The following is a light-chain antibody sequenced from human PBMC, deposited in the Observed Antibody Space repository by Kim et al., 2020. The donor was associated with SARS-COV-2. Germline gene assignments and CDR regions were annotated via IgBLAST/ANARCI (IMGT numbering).Light chain of an antibody. CDR2: QDS. V-gene: IGLV3-1*01. CDR3: QAWDSSTAV. CDR1: KLGDKY. J-gene: IGLJ2*01. Sequence: SVSPGQTASITCSGDKLGDKYACWYQQKPGQSPVLVIYQDSKRPSGIPARFSGSNPGNTATLTISGTQAMDEADYYCQAWDSSTAVFGGGTQLTVL.